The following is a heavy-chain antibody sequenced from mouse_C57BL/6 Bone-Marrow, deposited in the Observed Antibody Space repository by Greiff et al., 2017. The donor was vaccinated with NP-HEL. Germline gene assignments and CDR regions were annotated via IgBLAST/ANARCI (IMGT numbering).Heavy chain of an antibody. V-gene: IGHV1-59*01. Sequence: QVQLQQPGAELVRPGTSVKLSCKASGYTFTSYWMHWVKQRPGQGLEWIGVIDPSDSYTNYNQKFKGKATLTVDTSYSTAYMQLSSLTSEDSAVYYCARPPYGIYFDYWGQGTTLTVSS. CDR1: GYTFTSYW. CDR3: ARPPYGIYFDY. J-gene: IGHJ2*01. D-gene: IGHD2-1*01. CDR2: IDPSDSYT.